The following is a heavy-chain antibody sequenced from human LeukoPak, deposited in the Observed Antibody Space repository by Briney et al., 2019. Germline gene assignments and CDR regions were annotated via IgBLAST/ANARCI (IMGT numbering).Heavy chain of an antibody. CDR1: GYTFTGYY. J-gene: IGHJ4*02. Sequence: GASVKVSCKASGYTFTGYYMHWVRQAPGQGLEWMGWINPNSGGTNYAQKFQGRDTMTRDTSISTAYMELSRLRSDDTAVYYCARGATGTTQGLDYWGQGTLVTVSS. V-gene: IGHV1-2*02. D-gene: IGHD1-1*01. CDR3: ARGATGTTQGLDY. CDR2: INPNSGGT.